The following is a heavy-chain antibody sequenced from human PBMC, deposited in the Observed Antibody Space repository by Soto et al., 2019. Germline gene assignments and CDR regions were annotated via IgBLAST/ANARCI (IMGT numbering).Heavy chain of an antibody. J-gene: IGHJ4*02. CDR2: ILYSGTT. CDR3: ARNGALDY. CDR1: GGSISSGDYY. V-gene: IGHV4-30-4*01. Sequence: QVQLQESGPGLVKPSQTLSRTCTVSGGSISSGDYYWSWIRQPPGKGLEWIGYILYSGTTNYNPSLESRLTISVDTSKNQFSLKLTSVTAADTAVYYCARNGALDYWGRGTLVTVSS. D-gene: IGHD2-8*01.